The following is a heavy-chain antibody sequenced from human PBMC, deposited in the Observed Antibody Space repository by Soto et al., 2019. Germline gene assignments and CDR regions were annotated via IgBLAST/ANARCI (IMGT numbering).Heavy chain of an antibody. Sequence: QVQLVQSGAEVKKPGASVKVSCKASGYTFTGYYMHWVRQAPGQGLEWMGWINPNSGGTNYAQKVQGRVTMTRDTSISTAYLELSMLRSDDTAVYYCAREEGPRNTAVDYWGQGTLVTVSS. CDR1: GYTFTGYY. V-gene: IGHV1-2*02. CDR3: AREEGPRNTAVDY. D-gene: IGHD5-18*01. CDR2: INPNSGGT. J-gene: IGHJ4*02.